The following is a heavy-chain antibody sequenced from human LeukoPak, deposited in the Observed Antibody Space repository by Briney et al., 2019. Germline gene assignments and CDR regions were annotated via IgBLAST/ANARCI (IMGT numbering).Heavy chain of an antibody. V-gene: IGHV1-69*13. D-gene: IGHD4-17*01. CDR2: IIPIFGTA. J-gene: IGHJ5*02. CDR1: GGTFSSYA. CDR3: ARDPTVTSLGAGWGFDP. Sequence: GASVKVSCKASGGTFSSYAISWVRQAPGQGLEWMGGIIPIFGTANYAQKFQGRVTITADESTSTAYMELSSLRSEDTAVYYCARDPTVTSLGAGWGFDPWGQGTLVTASS.